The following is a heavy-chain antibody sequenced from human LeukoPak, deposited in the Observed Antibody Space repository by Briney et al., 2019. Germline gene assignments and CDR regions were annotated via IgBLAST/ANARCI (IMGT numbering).Heavy chain of an antibody. CDR2: IIQDGSAK. J-gene: IGHJ4*02. CDR3: ARVTSYYYNTSGDYYFDS. CDR1: GFTFSNYR. V-gene: IGHV3-7*04. Sequence: GGSLRLSCVASGFTFSNYRMSWVRQAPGKGLVWVANIIQDGSAKNYVDSVKGRFTISRDNAKNPLYLQMNSLRAEDTAVYYCARVTSYYYNTSGDYYFDSWGQGTLVTVSS. D-gene: IGHD3-22*01.